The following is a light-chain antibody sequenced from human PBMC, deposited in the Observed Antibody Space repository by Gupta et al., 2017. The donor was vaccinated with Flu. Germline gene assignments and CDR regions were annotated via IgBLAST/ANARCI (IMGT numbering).Light chain of an antibody. CDR1: SGHSSYA. V-gene: IGLV4-69*01. CDR2: LNSDGSH. CDR3: QTWGTGIQV. J-gene: IGLJ2*01. Sequence: LLLTHSPSASASLGPSVTLTCTLSSGHSSYAIAWHQQQPEKGPRYLMKLNSDGSHSKGDGIPDRFSGSSSGAERYLTIPSLQSEDEADDYCQTWGTGIQVFGGGTKLTVL.